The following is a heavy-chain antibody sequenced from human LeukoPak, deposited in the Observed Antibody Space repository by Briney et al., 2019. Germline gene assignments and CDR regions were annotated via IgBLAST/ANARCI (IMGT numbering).Heavy chain of an antibody. CDR2: IGASGGST. CDR3: AKAEGYDILTGLDY. J-gene: IGHJ4*02. V-gene: IGHV3-23*01. CDR1: GFTFSSYA. D-gene: IGHD3-9*01. Sequence: GGSLRLSCATSGFTFSSYAMSWVRQAPGKGLEWVSGIGASGGSTYYADSVKGRFTISRGNSKNTLYLQMNSLRTEDTAVYYCAKAEGYDILTGLDYWGQGTLVTVSS.